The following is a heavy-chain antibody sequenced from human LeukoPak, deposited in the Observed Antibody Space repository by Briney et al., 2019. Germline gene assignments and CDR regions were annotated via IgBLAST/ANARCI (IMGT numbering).Heavy chain of an antibody. CDR1: GFTFSSYE. CDR3: ARGGSLGY. D-gene: IGHD6-19*01. Sequence: GGSVRLSCAASGFTFSSYEMNWVRQAPGKGLEWVSKISSSGSAIYYADSVKGRFTISRDNAKSTLYLQMNSLRAEDTAVYYCARGGSLGYWGQGTLVTVSS. J-gene: IGHJ4*02. CDR2: ISSSGSAI. V-gene: IGHV3-48*03.